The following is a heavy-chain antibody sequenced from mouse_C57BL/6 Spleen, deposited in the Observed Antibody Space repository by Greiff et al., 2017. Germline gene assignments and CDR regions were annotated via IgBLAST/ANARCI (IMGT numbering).Heavy chain of an antibody. CDR3: AREEIGAYTSWFAY. V-gene: IGHV1-52*01. CDR2: IDPSDSET. D-gene: IGHD2-14*01. Sequence: VQLQQPGAELVRPGSSVKLSCKASGYTFTSYWMHWVKQRPIQGLEWIGNIDPSDSETHYNQKFKDKATLTVDKSSSTAYMQLSSLTSEDSAVYYCAREEIGAYTSWFAYWGQGTLVTVSA. J-gene: IGHJ3*01. CDR1: GYTFTSYW.